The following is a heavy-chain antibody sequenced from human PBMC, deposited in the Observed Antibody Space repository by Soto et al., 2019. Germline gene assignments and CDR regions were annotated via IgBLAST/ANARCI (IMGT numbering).Heavy chain of an antibody. J-gene: IGHJ6*03. CDR1: GGSFSGYY. Sequence: ETLSLTCAVYGGSFSGYYWSWIRQPPGKGLEWIGEINHSGSTNYNPSLKSRFTLSVDTSKNQFSLKLSFVTAADTAVFYCAREGGGGSSQYYYYMDVWGKGTTVTVS. D-gene: IGHD2-15*01. CDR2: INHSGST. CDR3: AREGGGGSSQYYYYMDV. V-gene: IGHV4-34*01.